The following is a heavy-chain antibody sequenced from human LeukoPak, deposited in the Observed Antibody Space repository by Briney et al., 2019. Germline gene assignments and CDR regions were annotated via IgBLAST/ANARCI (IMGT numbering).Heavy chain of an antibody. J-gene: IGHJ4*02. CDR3: ARAVTTDVLVSSHGFDY. D-gene: IGHD4-17*01. Sequence: ASVTVSCTASGYTFTGYYMHWVRQAPGQGLEWMGWINPNSGGTNYAQKFQGRVTMTRDTSISTAYMELSRLRSDDTAVYYCARAVTTDVLVSSHGFDYWGQGTLVTVSS. V-gene: IGHV1-2*02. CDR1: GYTFTGYY. CDR2: INPNSGGT.